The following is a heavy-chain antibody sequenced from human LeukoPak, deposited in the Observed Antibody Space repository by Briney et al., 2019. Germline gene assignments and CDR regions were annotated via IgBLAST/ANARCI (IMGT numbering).Heavy chain of an antibody. CDR1: GFTFSSYG. CDR2: ISGDAGRT. CDR3: ARTPGERYCSGGSCYFHYYYMDV. V-gene: IGHV3-23*01. J-gene: IGHJ6*03. Sequence: GGSLRLSCAASGFTFSSYGMSWVRQAPGKGLEWVSGISGDAGRTYYADSVKGRFTIYRDNSKNTLYLQMNSLRAEDTAVYYCARTPGERYCSGGSCYFHYYYMDVWGKGTTVTVSS. D-gene: IGHD2-15*01.